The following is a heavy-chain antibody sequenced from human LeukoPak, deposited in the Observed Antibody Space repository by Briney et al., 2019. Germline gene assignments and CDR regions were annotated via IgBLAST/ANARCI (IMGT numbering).Heavy chain of an antibody. CDR3: TRDIGRIAAADSYYYGLDV. D-gene: IGHD6-25*01. J-gene: IGHJ6*02. CDR2: ISYDGSNK. Sequence: PGGSLRLSCAASGFTFSSYGMHWVRQAPGKGLEWVAVISYDGSNKYYADSVKGRFTVSRDHSKKSLFLQMNSLRAEDTATYFCTRDIGRIAAADSYYYGLDVWGQGTAVTVSS. V-gene: IGHV3-30*03. CDR1: GFTFSSYG.